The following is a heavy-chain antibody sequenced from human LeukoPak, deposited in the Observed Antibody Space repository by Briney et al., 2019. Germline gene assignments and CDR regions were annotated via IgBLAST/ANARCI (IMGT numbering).Heavy chain of an antibody. V-gene: IGHV3-21*01. CDR2: ISSSSSYI. CDR3: ARDGVGYCSGGSCYPRRFDP. J-gene: IGHJ5*02. Sequence: PGGSLRLSCAASGSTFSSYSMNWVRQAPGKGLEWVSSISSSSSYIYYADSVKGRFTISRDNAKNSLYLQMNSLRAEDTAVYYCARDGVGYCSGGSCYPRRFDPWGQGTLVTVSS. D-gene: IGHD2-15*01. CDR1: GSTFSSYS.